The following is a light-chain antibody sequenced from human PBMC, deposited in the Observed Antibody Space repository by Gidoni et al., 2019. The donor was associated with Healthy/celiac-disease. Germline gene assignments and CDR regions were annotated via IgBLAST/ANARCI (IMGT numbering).Light chain of an antibody. Sequence: EIVMTQSPATLSVSPGERATLSCRASQSVSSNLAWYQQKQGQAPSLLIYGASTRAPGSPARMSGSGSGTEFTPTISSMQSEDFAVDYCQQYNNWLSWTFGQGTKVEIK. J-gene: IGKJ1*01. CDR3: QQYNNWLSWT. CDR1: QSVSSN. V-gene: IGKV3-15*01. CDR2: GAS.